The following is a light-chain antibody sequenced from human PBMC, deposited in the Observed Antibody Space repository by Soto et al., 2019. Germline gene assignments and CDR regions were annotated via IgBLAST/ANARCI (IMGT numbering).Light chain of an antibody. J-gene: IGKJ1*01. V-gene: IGKV3-20*01. CDR3: QQYGSSPPWT. CDR1: QSLRDTY. Sequence: EIVFTQSPGTLSLFPGERATLYCRASQSLRDTYLAWYQQKPGQAPRLLISGASSRATGIPDRFSGAGSGSDFTLTISRLEPEDFAVYYCQQYGSSPPWTFGQGTKEDIK. CDR2: GAS.